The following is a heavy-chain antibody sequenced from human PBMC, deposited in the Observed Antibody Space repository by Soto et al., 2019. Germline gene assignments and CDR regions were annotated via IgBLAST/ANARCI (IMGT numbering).Heavy chain of an antibody. J-gene: IGHJ1*01. D-gene: IGHD3-10*01. CDR3: ARDRIYGSGSFYNVRY. V-gene: IGHV3-33*01. Sequence: GGSLRLSCAASGFTFNTYGMHWVRQAPGKGLEWVAVIWNDGSNKYYADSVRGRFTISRDNSKNTLYLQMDSLRAEDTALYYCARDRIYGSGSFYNVRYWGQGTLVTVSS. CDR2: IWNDGSNK. CDR1: GFTFNTYG.